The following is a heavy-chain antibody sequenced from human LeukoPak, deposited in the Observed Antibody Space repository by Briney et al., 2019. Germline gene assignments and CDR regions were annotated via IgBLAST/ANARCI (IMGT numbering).Heavy chain of an antibody. V-gene: IGHV1-18*01. Sequence: GASVKVSCKASGYTFTSYGISWVRQAPGQGLEWMGWISAYNGNTNYAQKLQGRVTMTTDTSTSTAYMELRSLRSDDTAVYYCASSLIGHSLRSITMIVVVKYYFDYWGQGTLVTVSS. CDR3: ASSLIGHSLRSITMIVVVKYYFDY. D-gene: IGHD3-22*01. CDR2: ISAYNGNT. J-gene: IGHJ4*02. CDR1: GYTFTSYG.